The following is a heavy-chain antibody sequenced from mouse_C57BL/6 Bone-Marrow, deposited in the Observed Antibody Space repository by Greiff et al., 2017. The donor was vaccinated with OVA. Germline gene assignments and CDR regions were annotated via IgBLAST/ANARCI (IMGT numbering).Heavy chain of an antibody. CDR3: VNYYGSSYGFAY. J-gene: IGHJ3*01. CDR2: IRSKSNNYAT. D-gene: IGHD1-1*01. V-gene: IGHV10-1*01. CDR1: GFSFNTYA. Sequence: EVKLVESGGGLVQPKGSLKLSCAASGFSFNTYAMNWVRQAPGKGLEWVARIRSKSNNYATYYADSVKDRFTISRDDSESMLYLQMNNLKTEDTAMYYCVNYYGSSYGFAYWGQGTLVTVSA.